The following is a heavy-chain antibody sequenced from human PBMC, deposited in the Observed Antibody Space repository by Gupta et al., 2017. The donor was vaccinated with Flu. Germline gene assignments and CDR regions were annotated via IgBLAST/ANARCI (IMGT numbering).Heavy chain of an antibody. CDR2: IYYSGST. CDR1: GGSISSSSYY. CDR3: ARLTKGDGWSGVYADY. Sequence: QLQLQESGPGLVKPSETLSLTCTVSGGSISSSSYYWGWIRQPPGKGLEWIGSIYYSGSTYYNPSLKSRVTISVDTSKNQCSLKLSSVTAADTAVYYCARLTKGDGWSGVYADYRGQGTLVTVSS. D-gene: IGHD2-8*01. J-gene: IGHJ4*02. V-gene: IGHV4-39*01.